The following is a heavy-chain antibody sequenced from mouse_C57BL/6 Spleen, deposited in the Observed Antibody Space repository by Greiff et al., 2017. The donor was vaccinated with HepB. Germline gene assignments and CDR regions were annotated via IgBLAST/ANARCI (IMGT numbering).Heavy chain of an antibody. CDR1: GFSLTSYA. J-gene: IGHJ4*01. CDR3: ARLRNYGSSYYYAMDY. CDR2: IWTGGGT. V-gene: IGHV2-9-1*01. D-gene: IGHD1-1*01. Sequence: VKVIESGPGLVAPSQSLSITCTVSGFSLTSYAISWVRQPPGKGLEWLGVIWTGGGTNYNSALKSRLSISKDNSKSQVFLKMNSLQTDDTARYYCARLRNYGSSYYYAMDYWGQGTSVTVSS.